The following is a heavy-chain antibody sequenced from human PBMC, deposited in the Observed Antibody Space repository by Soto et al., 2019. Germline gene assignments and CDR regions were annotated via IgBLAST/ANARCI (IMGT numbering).Heavy chain of an antibody. Sequence: GGSLRLSCVVSVFPFGANAMSWVRQAPGKGLEWVSGLSNTGRRTSYADSVKGRFNISRDNSENTVYLQMNSLRVEDTAVYYCATEMGATQGPFDNWGQGILVTVSS. CDR2: LSNTGRRT. CDR3: ATEMGATQGPFDN. CDR1: VFPFGANA. J-gene: IGHJ4*02. D-gene: IGHD1-26*01. V-gene: IGHV3-23*01.